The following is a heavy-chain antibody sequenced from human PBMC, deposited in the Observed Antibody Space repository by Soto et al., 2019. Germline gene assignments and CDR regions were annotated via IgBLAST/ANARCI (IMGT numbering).Heavy chain of an antibody. CDR2: ISWDGGST. CDR1: GFTFDDYT. V-gene: IGHV3-43*01. J-gene: IGHJ6*02. CDR3: AKDRAAVTGAYYYYGMDV. Sequence: EVQLVESGGVVVQHGGSLRLSCAASGFTFDDYTMHWVRQAPGKGLEWVSLISWDGGSTYYADSVKGRFIISRDNSKNSLYLKMNSLRTEDTALYYCAKDRAAVTGAYYYYGMDVWGQGTTVTVSS. D-gene: IGHD6-19*01.